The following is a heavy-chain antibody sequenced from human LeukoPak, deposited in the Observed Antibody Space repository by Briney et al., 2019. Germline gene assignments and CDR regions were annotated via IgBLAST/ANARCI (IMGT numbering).Heavy chain of an antibody. J-gene: IGHJ4*02. D-gene: IGHD3-22*01. Sequence: PGGSLRLSCAASGFTVSSNYMSWVRQAPGKGLEWVSVIYSGGSTYYADSVKGRFTISRHNSKNTLYLQMNSLRAEDTAVYYCARVSYYDSSGYHFDYWGQGTLVTASS. CDR3: ARVSYYDSSGYHFDY. V-gene: IGHV3-53*04. CDR2: IYSGGST. CDR1: GFTVSSNY.